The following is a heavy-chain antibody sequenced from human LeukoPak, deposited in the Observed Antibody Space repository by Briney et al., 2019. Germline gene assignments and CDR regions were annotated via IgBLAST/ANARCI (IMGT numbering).Heavy chain of an antibody. D-gene: IGHD2-21*02. Sequence: SETLSLTCNVSGYSISRGYYWGWIRQPPGKGLEWIGSVHHTGSTYYNPSLRSRVSISVDKSTNHISLEVTSVTAADTAVYYCARGHSSVVTAIPYYFDYWGQGTLVTVSS. CDR2: VHHTGST. CDR1: GYSISRGYY. V-gene: IGHV4-38-2*02. CDR3: ARGHSSVVTAIPYYFDY. J-gene: IGHJ4*02.